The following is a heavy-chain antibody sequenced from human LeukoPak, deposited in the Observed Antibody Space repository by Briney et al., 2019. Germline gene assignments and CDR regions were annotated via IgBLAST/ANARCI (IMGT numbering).Heavy chain of an antibody. CDR1: GFTFNNYG. V-gene: IGHV3-30*18. CDR2: ISYDGRNK. CDR3: AKGPLRGTAAAIDY. D-gene: IGHD2-2*01. Sequence: GRSLRLSCAASGFTFNNYGMHWVRQAPGKGLEWVAVISYDGRNKHYPDSVKGRFTISRDISTDTLWLQMDSLRTEDTAVYYCAKGPLRGTAAAIDYWGQGTLVTVSS. J-gene: IGHJ4*02.